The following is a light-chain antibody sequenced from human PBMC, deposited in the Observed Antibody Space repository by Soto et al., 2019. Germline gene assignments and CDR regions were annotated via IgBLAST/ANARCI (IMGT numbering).Light chain of an antibody. CDR3: QQYSTSPIS. CDR2: GAS. V-gene: IGKV3-20*01. J-gene: IGKJ5*01. CDR1: QVTTRY. Sequence: ENVLTQSPGTLSLSPGERATLSCRASQVTTRYLSWYQQRPGQAPRLLIYGASSRATGIPDRLSGSGSRTDFTLTISRLEPEDFAVYYCQQYSTSPISFGQGTGLEIK.